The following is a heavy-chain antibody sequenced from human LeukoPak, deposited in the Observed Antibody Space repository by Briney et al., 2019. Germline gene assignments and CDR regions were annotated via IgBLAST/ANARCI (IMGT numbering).Heavy chain of an antibody. V-gene: IGHV1-2*06. CDR3: ARGGPPQQAIDY. Sequence: ASVKVSCKASGYTFTGYYMHWVREAPGQGLEWRGRINPNSGGTNYAQKFQGRVTMTRDTSISTAYMELSRLRSDDAAVYFCARGGPPQQAIDYSGQGTLVTASS. CDR2: INPNSGGT. CDR1: GYTFTGYY. J-gene: IGHJ4*02. D-gene: IGHD6-13*01.